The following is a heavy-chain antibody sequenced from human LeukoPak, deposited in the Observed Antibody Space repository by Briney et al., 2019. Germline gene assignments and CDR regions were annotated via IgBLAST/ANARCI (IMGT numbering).Heavy chain of an antibody. CDR2: INHSGST. CDR1: GGSFSGYY. V-gene: IGHV4-34*01. J-gene: IGHJ6*02. D-gene: IGHD3-9*01. Sequence: SETLSLTCAVYGGSFSGYYWSWIRQPPGKGLEWIGEINHSGSTNYNPSLKSRVTISVDTSKNQFPLKLSSVTAADTAVYYCARGMEKRYLRTLYYYYGMDVWGQGTTVTVSS. CDR3: ARGMEKRYLRTLYYYYGMDV.